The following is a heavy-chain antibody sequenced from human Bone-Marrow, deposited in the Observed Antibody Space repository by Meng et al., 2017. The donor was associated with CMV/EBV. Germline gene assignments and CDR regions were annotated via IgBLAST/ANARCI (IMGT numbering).Heavy chain of an antibody. J-gene: IGHJ4*02. V-gene: IGHV3-30-3*01. CDR2: TSYDGTTN. D-gene: IGHD3-3*01. Sequence: GGPLRLSCKASGFSFTSHSFHWVRQAPGKGLEWVALTSYDGTTNFHADSVKGRFTVSRDNSKNMVYLQMSSLRADDSALYFCARARFLEWLFTDYWGQGTLVTVSS. CDR1: GFSFTSHS. CDR3: ARARFLEWLFTDY.